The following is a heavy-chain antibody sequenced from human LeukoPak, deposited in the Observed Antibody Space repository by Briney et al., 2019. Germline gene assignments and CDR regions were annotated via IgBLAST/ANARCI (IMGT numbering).Heavy chain of an antibody. J-gene: IGHJ4*02. CDR3: ARDQGDAPYYYGSSGYYYDY. D-gene: IGHD3-22*01. CDR1: GFTFSSYS. CDR2: ISSSSSYI. V-gene: IGHV3-21*01. Sequence: GGSLRLSCAASGFTFSSYSMNWVRQAPGKGLEWVSSISSSSSYIYYADSVKGRFTISRDNAKNPLYLLMNSLRAEDTAVYYCARDQGDAPYYYGSSGYYYDYWGQGTLVTVSS.